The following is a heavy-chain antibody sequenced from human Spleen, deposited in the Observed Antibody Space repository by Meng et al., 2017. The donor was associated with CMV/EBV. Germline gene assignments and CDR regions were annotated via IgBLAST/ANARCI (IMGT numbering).Heavy chain of an antibody. J-gene: IGHJ5*02. CDR2: IKQDGSEK. CDR1: VTFSSYW. V-gene: IGHV3-7*04. D-gene: IGHD6-13*01. Sequence: VTFSSYWMSWVRQAPGKGLEWVANIKQDGSEKYCVDSVKGRFTISRDNAKNSLYLQMNSLRAEDTAVYYCARGTGYSSSWVPGWFDPWGQGTLVTVSS. CDR3: ARGTGYSSSWVPGWFDP.